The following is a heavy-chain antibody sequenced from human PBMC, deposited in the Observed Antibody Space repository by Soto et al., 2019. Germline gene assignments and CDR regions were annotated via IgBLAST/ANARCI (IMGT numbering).Heavy chain of an antibody. V-gene: IGHV3-30*14. J-gene: IGHJ4*02. CDR1: GFTFSSYA. CDR3: ARFCIGTSCYASFDY. D-gene: IGHD2-2*01. CDR2: ISYDGNNK. Sequence: QVQLVESGGGVVQPGRSLRLSCAASGFTFSSYAMHWVRQAPGKGLEWVAVISYDGNNKYYADSVEGRFTIARDNSKNTLYLQMNSLRAEATAVYYCARFCIGTSCYASFDYWGQGTLVTVSS.